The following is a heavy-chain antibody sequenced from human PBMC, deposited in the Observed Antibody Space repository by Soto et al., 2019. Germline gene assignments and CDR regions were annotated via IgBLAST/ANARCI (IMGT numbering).Heavy chain of an antibody. CDR3: ARHEGNYGDYVIGY. V-gene: IGHV4-39*01. D-gene: IGHD4-17*01. J-gene: IGHJ4*02. CDR2: IYYSGST. CDR1: GGSISSSSYY. Sequence: QLQLQESGPGLVKPSETLSLTCTVSGGSISSSSYYWGWIRQPPGKGLEWIGSIYYSGSTYYNPSLKSRVTISVDTSKNQFSLKLSSVTAADTAVYYCARHEGNYGDYVIGYWGQGTLVTVSS.